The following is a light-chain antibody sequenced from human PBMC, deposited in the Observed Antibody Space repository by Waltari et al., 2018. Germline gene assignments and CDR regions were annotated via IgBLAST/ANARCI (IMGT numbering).Light chain of an antibody. CDR2: EDN. CDR1: SGSIASNY. CDR3: QSYDGNNWV. V-gene: IGLV6-57*04. J-gene: IGLJ3*02. Sequence: NFMLTQPHSVSESPGKTVTISCTRSSGSIASNYVQWYQQRPGSAPTTVTYEDNQRPSGVPDRFSSSIDSSSNSASLTISGLKTGDEADYYCQSYDGNNWVFGGGTKLTVL.